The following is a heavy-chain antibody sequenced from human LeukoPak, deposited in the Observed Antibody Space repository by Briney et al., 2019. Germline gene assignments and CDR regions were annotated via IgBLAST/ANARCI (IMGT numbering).Heavy chain of an antibody. D-gene: IGHD4-17*01. CDR2: IRYDGSNK. CDR3: AKDRFYGDCNFDY. CDR1: GFTFSSYG. V-gene: IGHV3-30*02. Sequence: PGGSLRLSCAASGFTFSSYGMHWVRQAPGKGLEWVAFIRYDGSNKYYADSVKGRFTISRDNSKNTLYLQMNSLRAEDTAVYYCAKDRFYGDCNFDYWGQGTLVTVSS. J-gene: IGHJ4*02.